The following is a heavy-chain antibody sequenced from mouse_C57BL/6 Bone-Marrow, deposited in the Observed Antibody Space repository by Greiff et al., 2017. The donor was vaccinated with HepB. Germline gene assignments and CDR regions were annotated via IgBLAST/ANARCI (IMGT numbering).Heavy chain of an antibody. Sequence: QVQLQQPGAELVKPGASVKLSCKASGYTFTGYWMQWVKQRPGQGLEWIGEIDPSDSYTNYNQKFKGKATLTVDTSSSTAYMQLRSLTSEDSAVYCCVSYYDYDGFAYWDQGTLVTVSA. J-gene: IGHJ3*01. CDR3: VSYYDYDGFAY. D-gene: IGHD2-4*01. CDR2: IDPSDSYT. V-gene: IGHV1-50*01. CDR1: GYTFTGYW.